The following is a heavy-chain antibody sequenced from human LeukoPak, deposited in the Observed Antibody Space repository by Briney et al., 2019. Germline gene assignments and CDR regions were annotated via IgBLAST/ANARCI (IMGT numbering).Heavy chain of an antibody. CDR1: GYTFTSYG. V-gene: IGHV1-18*01. J-gene: IGHJ4*02. D-gene: IGHD3-3*01. Sequence: ASVKVSCKASGYTFTSYGISWVRQAPGQGLEWMGRISAYNGNTNYAQKLQGRVTMTTDTSTSTAYMELRSLRSDDTAVYYCARASPYYDFWSGYSGDYWGQGTLVTVSS. CDR3: ARASPYYDFWSGYSGDY. CDR2: ISAYNGNT.